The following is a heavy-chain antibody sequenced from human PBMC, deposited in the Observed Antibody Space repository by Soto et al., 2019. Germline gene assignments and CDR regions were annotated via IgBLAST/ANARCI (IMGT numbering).Heavy chain of an antibody. CDR1: GFSLTTVGVG. V-gene: IGHV2-5*02. CDR3: AHRLVSPGYFDL. CDR2: IYWDDDK. Sequence: QITLRESGPALVKPTQTLTLTCTFSGFSLTTVGVGVAWIRQPPGNALGWLALIYWDDDKIYSPSHKSRLTVTKDTSKNHVVFTMYNLDPTDTATCCCAHRLVSPGYFDLWGQGTLVTVSS. J-gene: IGHJ4*02.